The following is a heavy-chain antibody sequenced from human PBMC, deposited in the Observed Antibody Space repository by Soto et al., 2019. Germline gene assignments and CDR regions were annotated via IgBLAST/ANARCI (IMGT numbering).Heavy chain of an antibody. CDR1: GFTFSSYW. V-gene: IGHV3-74*01. CDR2: INSDGSST. D-gene: IGHD1-20*01. Sequence: GGSLRLSCAASGFTFSSYWMHWVRQAPGKGLVWVSRINSDGSSTSYADSVKGRFTISRDNAKNTLYLQMNSLRAEDTAVYYCARAGYGHNWNPMPDYYMDVWGKGTTVTVSS. J-gene: IGHJ6*03. CDR3: ARAGYGHNWNPMPDYYMDV.